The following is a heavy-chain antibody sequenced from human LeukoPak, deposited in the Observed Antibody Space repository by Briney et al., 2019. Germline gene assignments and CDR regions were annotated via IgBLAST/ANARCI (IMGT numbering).Heavy chain of an antibody. CDR3: AKDYRDGHDYGDY. CDR2: ISGSGGST. D-gene: IGHD3-16*02. V-gene: IGHV3-23*01. Sequence: GGSLRLSCAASGSTFSSYAMSWVRQAPGKGLEWVSAISGSGGSTYYADSVKGRFTISRDNSKNTLYLQMNSLRAEDTAVYYCAKDYRDGHDYGDYWGQGTLVTVSS. J-gene: IGHJ4*02. CDR1: GSTFSSYA.